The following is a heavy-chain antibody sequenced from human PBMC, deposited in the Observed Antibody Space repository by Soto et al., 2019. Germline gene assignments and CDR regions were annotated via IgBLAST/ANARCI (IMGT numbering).Heavy chain of an antibody. Sequence: QVQLQESGPGLVKPSGTLSLTCAVSGGSVSSSNWWSWVRQPPGKGLEWIGEIYHSGNTNYNPSLKSRVTISVDKSKNQFSLKLSSVTAADTAIYYCAKAPPEVDGYDYYYYALDVWGQGTTVTVSS. CDR1: GGSVSSSNW. V-gene: IGHV4-4*02. J-gene: IGHJ6*02. CDR3: AKAPPEVDGYDYYYYALDV. D-gene: IGHD5-12*01. CDR2: IYHSGNT.